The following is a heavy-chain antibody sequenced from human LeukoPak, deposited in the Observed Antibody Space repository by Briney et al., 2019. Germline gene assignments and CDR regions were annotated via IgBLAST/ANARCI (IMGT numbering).Heavy chain of an antibody. Sequence: PGRSLRLSCAASGFTFNNYGMHYVRQAPGKGLEWVSSISGNGGYTYHADSVKGRFTISRDNSKNTLYMQMNSLRAEDTAVYYCAKGNNGCYDSWGQGTLVTVSS. V-gene: IGHV3-23*01. CDR3: AKGNNGCYDS. CDR1: GFTFNNYG. J-gene: IGHJ4*02. D-gene: IGHD2-15*01. CDR2: ISGNGGYT.